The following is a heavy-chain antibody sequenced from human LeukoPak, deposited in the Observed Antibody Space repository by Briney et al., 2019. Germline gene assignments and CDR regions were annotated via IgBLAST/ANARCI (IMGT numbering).Heavy chain of an antibody. V-gene: IGHV1-2*02. Sequence: ASVKVSCKASGYTFTGYYMHWVRQAPGQGLEWMGWINPNSGGTNYAQKFQGRVTMTRDTSISTAYMELSSLRSEDTAVYYCARGGLSYYYYYMDVWGKGTTVTVSS. CDR1: GYTFTGYY. D-gene: IGHD3-10*01. CDR3: ARGGLSYYYYYMDV. CDR2: INPNSGGT. J-gene: IGHJ6*03.